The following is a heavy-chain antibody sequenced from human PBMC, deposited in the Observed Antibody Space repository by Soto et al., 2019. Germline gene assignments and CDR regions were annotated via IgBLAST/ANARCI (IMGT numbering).Heavy chain of an antibody. D-gene: IGHD3-10*01. Sequence: QVQLQESGPGLVKPLETLSITCTVSGGSLNSDRYYWTWILHPPGKRLEWIGSLYYSWSTNYNPSLKGRVPISVDTSKSQFSLKVSSVTVADTAVYFCARYAREFSSSGGLEVWGQGTTVTVSS. CDR2: LYYSWST. CDR3: ARYAREFSSSGGLEV. CDR1: GGSLNSDRYY. V-gene: IGHV4-61*01. J-gene: IGHJ6*02.